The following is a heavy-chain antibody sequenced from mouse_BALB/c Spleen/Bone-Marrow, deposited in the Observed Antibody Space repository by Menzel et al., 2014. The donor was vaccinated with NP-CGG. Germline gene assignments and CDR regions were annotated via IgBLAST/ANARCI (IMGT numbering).Heavy chain of an antibody. Sequence: EVMLVESGAELVKPGASVKLSCTASGFNIKDTYMYWVKQRPEQGLEWIGRIDPANGNTKYDPKFQDKATITADTSSNTAYLQLSSLTSEVTAVYYCARYYYGSSLFAYWGQGTLVTVSA. V-gene: IGHV14-3*02. D-gene: IGHD1-1*01. CDR2: IDPANGNT. CDR3: ARYYYGSSLFAY. J-gene: IGHJ3*01. CDR1: GFNIKDTY.